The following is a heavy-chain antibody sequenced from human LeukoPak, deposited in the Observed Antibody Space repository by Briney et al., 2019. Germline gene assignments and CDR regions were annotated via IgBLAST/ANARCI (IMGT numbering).Heavy chain of an antibody. Sequence: GGSLRLSCAASGFTFSDYYMSWIRQAPGKGLEWVGRIKSKTDGGTTDYAAPVKGRFTISRDDSKNTLYLQMNSLKTEDTAVYYCTTHPGFYDFWSGYFWGQGTLVTVSS. CDR2: IKSKTDGGTT. D-gene: IGHD3-3*01. CDR3: TTHPGFYDFWSGYF. CDR1: GFTFSDYY. V-gene: IGHV3-15*01. J-gene: IGHJ4*02.